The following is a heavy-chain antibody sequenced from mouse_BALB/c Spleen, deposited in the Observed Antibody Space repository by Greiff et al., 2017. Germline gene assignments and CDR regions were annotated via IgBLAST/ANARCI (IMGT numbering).Heavy chain of an antibody. CDR1: GFTFSSFG. Sequence: EVQLVESGGGLVQPGGSRKLSCAASGFTFSSFGMHWVRQAPEKGLEWVAYISSGSSTIYYADTVKGRFTISRDNPKNTLFLQMTSLRSEDTAMYYCARPYRYAYYAMDYWGQGTSVTVSS. CDR3: ARPYRYAYYAMDY. J-gene: IGHJ4*01. D-gene: IGHD2-14*01. CDR2: ISSGSSTI. V-gene: IGHV5-17*02.